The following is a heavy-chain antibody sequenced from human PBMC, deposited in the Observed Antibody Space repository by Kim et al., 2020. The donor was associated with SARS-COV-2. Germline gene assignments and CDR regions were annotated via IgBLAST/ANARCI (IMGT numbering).Heavy chain of an antibody. CDR3: ARKAAGTGRFDY. J-gene: IGHJ4*02. V-gene: IGHV3-74*01. Sequence: GGSLRLSCAASGFTFSSYWMHWVRQAPGKGLVWVSRINSDGSSTSYADSVKGRFTISRDNAKNTLYLQMNSLRAEDTAVYYCARKAAGTGRFDYWGQGTLVTVSS. D-gene: IGHD6-19*01. CDR1: GFTFSSYW. CDR2: INSDGSST.